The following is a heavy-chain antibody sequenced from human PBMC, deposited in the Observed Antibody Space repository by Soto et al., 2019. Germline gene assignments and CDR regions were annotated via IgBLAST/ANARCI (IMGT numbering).Heavy chain of an antibody. CDR1: GGTFSSYA. V-gene: IGHV1-69*13. CDR2: IIPISGTA. Sequence: SSVKVSCKASGGTFSSYAISWVRQAPGQGLEWMGGIIPISGTANYAQKFQGRVTITADESTSTAYMELSSLRSEDTAVYYCARSQGSSTSLEIYYYYYYGMDVWGQGTTVTVSS. J-gene: IGHJ6*02. D-gene: IGHD2-2*01. CDR3: ARSQGSSTSLEIYYYYYYGMDV.